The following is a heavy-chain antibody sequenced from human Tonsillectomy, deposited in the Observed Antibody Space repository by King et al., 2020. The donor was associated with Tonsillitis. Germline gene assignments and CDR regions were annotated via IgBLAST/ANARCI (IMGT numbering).Heavy chain of an antibody. V-gene: IGHV4-34*01. Sequence: VQLQQWGAGLLKPSETLSLTCAVYGGSFSGYYWSWIRPPPGKGLEWIGEINHSGSTNYNPSLKSRVTISVDTSKNQFSLKLSSVTAADTAVYYCARAYYYDSSGYRTLNWFDPWGQGTLVTVSS. D-gene: IGHD3-22*01. CDR1: GGSFSGYY. J-gene: IGHJ5*02. CDR3: ARAYYYDSSGYRTLNWFDP. CDR2: INHSGST.